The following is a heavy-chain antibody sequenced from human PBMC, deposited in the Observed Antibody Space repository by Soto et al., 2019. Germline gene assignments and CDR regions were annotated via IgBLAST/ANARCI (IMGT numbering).Heavy chain of an antibody. J-gene: IGHJ4*02. CDR3: ARRGSGSYDDY. CDR2: ISGSGDST. V-gene: IGHV3-23*01. CDR1: GFTFSSYA. D-gene: IGHD1-26*01. Sequence: EVQLLESGGGLVQPGGSLRLSCAASGFTFSSYAMRWVRQAPVKGLEWVSAISGSGDSTYYADSVKGRFTISRYNSKNTLYLQMNSLRAEDMAVYYCARRGSGSYDDYWGQGTLVTVSS.